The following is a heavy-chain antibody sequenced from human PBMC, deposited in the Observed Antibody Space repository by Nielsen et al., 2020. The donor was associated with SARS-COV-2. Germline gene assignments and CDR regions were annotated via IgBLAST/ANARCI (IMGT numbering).Heavy chain of an antibody. CDR1: ELPFNSFD. CDR2: ISGSDGST. CDR3: AIIWSGYTDAFDI. V-gene: IGHV3-23*01. J-gene: IGHJ3*02. Sequence: GESLKISCGASELPFNSFDMSWVRQAPGKGLEWVSTISGSDGSTFYADSVKGRFTISRDNAKNSLYLQMNSLRAEDTAVYYCAIIWSGYTDAFDIWGQGTMVTVSS. D-gene: IGHD3-3*01.